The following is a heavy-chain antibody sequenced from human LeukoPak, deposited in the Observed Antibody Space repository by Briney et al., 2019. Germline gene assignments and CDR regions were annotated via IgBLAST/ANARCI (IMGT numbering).Heavy chain of an antibody. CDR3: AREPYIVVVPAAAFDP. D-gene: IGHD2-2*01. J-gene: IGHJ5*02. CDR1: GYTFTGYY. V-gene: IGHV1-2*02. CDR2: INPNSGGT. Sequence: ASVKVSCKASGYTFTGYYMHWVRQAPGQGLEWMGWINPNSGGTNYAQKFQGRVTMTRDTSISTAYMELSRLRSDDTAVYYCAREPYIVVVPAAAFDPWGQGTLVTVSS.